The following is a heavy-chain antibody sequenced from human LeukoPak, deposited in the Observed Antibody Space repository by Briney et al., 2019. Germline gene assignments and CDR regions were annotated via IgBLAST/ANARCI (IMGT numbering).Heavy chain of an antibody. J-gene: IGHJ4*02. CDR1: GFIFSTYW. CDR3: ARGAGYSGSFDF. V-gene: IGHV3-74*01. Sequence: GESLRLSCTGSGFIFSTYWMHWVRQAPGKGLVWVSRIKTDGTTKYYADSVKGRFAVSRDNSKNTLYLQMNSLRAEDTAVYYCARGAGYSGSFDFWGQGTLVTVSS. D-gene: IGHD1-26*01. CDR2: IKTDGTTK.